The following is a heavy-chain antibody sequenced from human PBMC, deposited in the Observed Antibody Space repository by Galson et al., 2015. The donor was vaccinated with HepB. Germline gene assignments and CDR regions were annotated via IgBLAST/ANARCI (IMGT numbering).Heavy chain of an antibody. CDR2: IIPILGIA. CDR3: ARGGSRYCSSTSCYLAGAWYFDL. V-gene: IGHV1-69*02. J-gene: IGHJ2*01. CDR1: GGTFSSYT. D-gene: IGHD2-2*01. Sequence: SVKVSCKASGGTFSSYTISWVRQAPGQGLEWMGRIIPILGIANYAQKFQGRVTITADKSTSTAYMELSGLRSEDTAVYYCARGGSRYCSSTSCYLAGAWYFDLWGRGTLVTVSS.